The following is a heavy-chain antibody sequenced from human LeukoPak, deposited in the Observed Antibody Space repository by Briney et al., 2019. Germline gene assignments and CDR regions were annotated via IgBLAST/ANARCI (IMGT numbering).Heavy chain of an antibody. Sequence: GRSLRLSCAASGFTFRNYDMHWVRQAPGKGLEWVAGISDDGSDKYHADSVKGRFTISRDNAKNTLYLQMNSLRAEDTAVYYCARRGYYDSSGYIGAFDIWGQGTMVTVSS. J-gene: IGHJ3*02. CDR2: ISDDGSDK. CDR3: ARRGYYDSSGYIGAFDI. D-gene: IGHD3-22*01. V-gene: IGHV3-30*03. CDR1: GFTFRNYD.